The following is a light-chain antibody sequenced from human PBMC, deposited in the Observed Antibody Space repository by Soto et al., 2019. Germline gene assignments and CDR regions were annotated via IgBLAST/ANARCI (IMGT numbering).Light chain of an antibody. V-gene: IGKV1-6*01. Sequence: AIQMTQSPSSLSASVGDRVTITCRASQGIGNDLGWYQQKPGKAPKLLIYEASSLQSGVPSRFSGSGSGTEFTLTITSLQPDDFATYYCQQYNTFLTFGGGTKVDIK. CDR3: QQYNTFLT. CDR2: EAS. J-gene: IGKJ4*01. CDR1: QGIGND.